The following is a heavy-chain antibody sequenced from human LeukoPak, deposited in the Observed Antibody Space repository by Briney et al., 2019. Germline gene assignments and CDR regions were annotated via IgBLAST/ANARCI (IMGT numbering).Heavy chain of an antibody. V-gene: IGHV4-39*07. CDR1: GGAISSSGDY. D-gene: IGHD3-16*01. Sequence: SETLSLTCTVSGGAISSSGDYWGWIRQPPGKGLEWIGTIYYSGSTYYNPSLKSRLTISVDSSKNQFSLRLSSVTAADTAVYFCASDWGVFCPFGMDVWGQGATVTVSS. CDR3: ASDWGVFCPFGMDV. CDR2: IYYSGST. J-gene: IGHJ6*02.